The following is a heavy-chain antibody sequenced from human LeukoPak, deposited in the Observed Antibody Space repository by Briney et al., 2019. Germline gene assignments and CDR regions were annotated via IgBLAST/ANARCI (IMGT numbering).Heavy chain of an antibody. CDR3: ARNGGYGKFDY. CDR1: GYSISSGYY. D-gene: IGHD1-26*01. V-gene: IGHV4-38-2*01. Sequence: SETLSLTCAVSGYSISSGYYWGWIRRPPGNGLEWIGTINHSGSTYYNPSLKSRVTRSVDTSKNQFSLNLNSVTAADTAFYYCARNGGYGKFDYWGQGALVTVSS. CDR2: INHSGST. J-gene: IGHJ4*02.